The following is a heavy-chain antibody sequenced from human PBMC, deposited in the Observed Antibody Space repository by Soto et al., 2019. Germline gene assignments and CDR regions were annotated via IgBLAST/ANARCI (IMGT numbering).Heavy chain of an antibody. V-gene: IGHV3-23*01. Sequence: EEQLLESGGGLVQPGGSLRLSCAASGFTFSSHAMSWVRQAPGKGLEWVSTISNSADSTYFADSVKGRFTISRDNLKNTLYLQMKRLRAEDTAVYYGARGWGRAARVGFGYWGLGTLVTVSS. CDR2: ISNSADST. CDR1: GFTFSSHA. D-gene: IGHD7-27*01. J-gene: IGHJ4*02. CDR3: ARGWGRAARVGFGY.